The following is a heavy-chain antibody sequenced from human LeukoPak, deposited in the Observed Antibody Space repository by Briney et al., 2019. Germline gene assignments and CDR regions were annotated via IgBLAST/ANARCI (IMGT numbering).Heavy chain of an antibody. Sequence: EASVKVSCKASGSPFTGYYIHWVRQAPGQGLEWMGRINTNSGATSYAQKFKGRITMTRDTSISTAYIELSRLKSDDTAVYYCARDSGYPCYFDYWGLGTLVTVSS. CDR2: INTNSGAT. D-gene: IGHD3-22*01. CDR1: GSPFTGYY. V-gene: IGHV1-2*02. CDR3: ARDSGYPCYFDY. J-gene: IGHJ4*02.